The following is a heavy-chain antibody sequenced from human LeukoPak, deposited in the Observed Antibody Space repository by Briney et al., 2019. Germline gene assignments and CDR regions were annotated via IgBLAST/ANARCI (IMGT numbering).Heavy chain of an antibody. CDR1: GYTLTELS. V-gene: IGHV1-24*01. J-gene: IGHJ4*02. Sequence: ASVKLSCKVSGYTLTELSMHWVRQAPGKGLEWMGGFDPEDGETIYAQKFQGRVTMTEDTSTDTAYMELSSLRSEDTAVYYCATASGVRIQLWLAYWGQGTLVTVSS. CDR3: ATASGVRIQLWLAY. CDR2: FDPEDGET. D-gene: IGHD5-18*01.